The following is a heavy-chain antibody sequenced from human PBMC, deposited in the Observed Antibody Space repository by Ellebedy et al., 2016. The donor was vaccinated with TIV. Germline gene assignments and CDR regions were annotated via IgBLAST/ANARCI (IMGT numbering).Heavy chain of an antibody. CDR2: INHSGST. Sequence: MPSETLSLTCTVSGGSISSYYWSWIRQPPGKGLEWIGEINHSGSTNYNPSLKSRVTISVDTSKNQFSLKLSSVTAADTAVDYCARDIGGGNSDYWGQGTLVTVSS. CDR3: ARDIGGGNSDY. V-gene: IGHV4-34*01. D-gene: IGHD4-23*01. J-gene: IGHJ4*02. CDR1: GGSISSYY.